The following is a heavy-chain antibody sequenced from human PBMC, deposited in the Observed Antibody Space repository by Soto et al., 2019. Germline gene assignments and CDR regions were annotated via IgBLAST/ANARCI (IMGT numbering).Heavy chain of an antibody. Sequence: EVHLVESGGDLVQRGGSLRLSCVASEFTCSVYSMNWVRQAPGKGLEWFSYITSDTKTIKYADSVKDRFTISRDNAKNSVYLQMNSLSDEDTAVYYCARSVEGHFDYWGQGNVVTVSS. J-gene: IGHJ4*02. V-gene: IGHV3-48*02. CDR2: ITSDTKTI. CDR1: EFTCSVYS. CDR3: ARSVEGHFDY. D-gene: IGHD6-19*01.